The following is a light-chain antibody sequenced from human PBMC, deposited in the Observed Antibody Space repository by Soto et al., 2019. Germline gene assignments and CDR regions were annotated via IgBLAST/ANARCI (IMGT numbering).Light chain of an antibody. CDR2: DAS. Sequence: EIVMTQSPATLSVSPGERATLSCRASQSVSSNVAWYQQKPGQSPRLLIYDASTRATSIPARFSGGGSGTEFTLTISSLQSEDFAFYYCQQYGSSPLTFGGGTKVDIK. CDR3: QQYGSSPLT. V-gene: IGKV3-15*01. J-gene: IGKJ4*01. CDR1: QSVSSN.